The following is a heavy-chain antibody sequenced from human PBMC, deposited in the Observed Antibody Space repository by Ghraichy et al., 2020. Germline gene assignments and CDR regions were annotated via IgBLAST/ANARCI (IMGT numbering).Heavy chain of an antibody. D-gene: IGHD3-3*01. V-gene: IGHV4-59*01. CDR3: ARGRGESIFGVVIIGPSFDY. CDR1: GGSISSYY. J-gene: IGHJ4*02. CDR2: IYYSGST. Sequence: SETLSLTCTVSGGSISSYYWSWIRQPPGKGLEWIGYIYYSGSTNYNPSLKSRVTISVDTSKNQFSLKLSSVTAADTAVYYCARGRGESIFGVVIIGPSFDYWGQGTLVTVSS.